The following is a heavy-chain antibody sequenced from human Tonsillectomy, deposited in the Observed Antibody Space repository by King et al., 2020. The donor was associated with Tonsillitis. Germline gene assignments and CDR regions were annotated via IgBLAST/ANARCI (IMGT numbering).Heavy chain of an antibody. J-gene: IGHJ4*02. CDR1: GFTFSNFG. CDR2: VSFNGKNN. Sequence: VQLVESGGGAVQPGTSLRLSCAASGFTFSNFGMHWVRQAPGRGLEWVSFVSFNGKNNYSSDSVKGRFSISRDNSKNTLYLLMNALRPDDTGVYYCVKYTLGGRRGGLPVYFHFWGQGPLVTVSS. CDR3: VKYTLGGRRGGLPVYFHF. D-gene: IGHD3-16*01. V-gene: IGHV3-30*18.